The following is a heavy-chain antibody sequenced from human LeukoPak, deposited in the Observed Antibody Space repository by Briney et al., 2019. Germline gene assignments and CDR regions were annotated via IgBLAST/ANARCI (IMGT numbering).Heavy chain of an antibody. CDR3: ASWPVGWYGEDS. CDR1: GLSVSGNF. CDR2: IYGGGSA. J-gene: IGHJ4*02. V-gene: IGHV3-53*01. Sequence: GGSLRVSCAATGLSVSGNFMSWVRQAPGKGVECVSVIYGGGSAYYADSVKGRFTISRETPKNTLSLEMNSLRVEDTAVYYCASWPVGWYGEDSWGQETLVTVSS. D-gene: IGHD6-19*01.